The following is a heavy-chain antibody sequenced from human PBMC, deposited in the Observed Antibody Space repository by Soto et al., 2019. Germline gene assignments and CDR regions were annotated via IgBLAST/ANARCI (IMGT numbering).Heavy chain of an antibody. V-gene: IGHV4-59*01. CDR2: IYYSGST. CDR1: GGSISSYY. J-gene: IGHJ6*03. D-gene: IGHD2-15*01. Sequence: SETLSLTCTVSGGSISSYYWSWIRQPPGKGLEWIGYIYYSGSTNYNPSLKSRVTISVDTSKNQFSLKLSSVTAADTAVYYCARGGSRYCSGGSCYYYYYMDVWGKGTTVTVSS. CDR3: ARGGSRYCSGGSCYYYYYMDV.